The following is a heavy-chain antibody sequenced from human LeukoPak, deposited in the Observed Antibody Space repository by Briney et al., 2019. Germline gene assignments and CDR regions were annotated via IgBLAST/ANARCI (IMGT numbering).Heavy chain of an antibody. V-gene: IGHV1-69*13. CDR2: IIPIFGTA. J-gene: IGHJ4*02. D-gene: IGHD2-2*01. CDR1: GGTFSSYA. Sequence: ASVKVSCKASGGTFSSYAISWVRQAPGQGLGWMGGIIPIFGTANYAQKFQGRVTITADESTSTAYMELSSLRSEDTAVYYCARALTRYCSSTSCYLGYFDYWGQGTLVTVSS. CDR3: ARALTRYCSSTSCYLGYFDY.